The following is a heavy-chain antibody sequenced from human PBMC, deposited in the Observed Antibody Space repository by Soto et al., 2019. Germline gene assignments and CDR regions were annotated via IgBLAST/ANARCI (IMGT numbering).Heavy chain of an antibody. CDR3: ALLEGGPQGNFDY. V-gene: IGHV3-30*03. J-gene: IGHJ4*02. Sequence: QVRLVESGGGVVQPGGSLRLSCAASGFGFSNYAMHWVRQAPGKGLEWVALVAHDGGNKYYGDGAKGRFTISRDNSKNTLDLQMNSLRAEDTAVYYCALLEGGPQGNFDYWGQGILVTVSS. CDR1: GFGFSNYA. CDR2: VAHDGGNK. D-gene: IGHD3-10*01.